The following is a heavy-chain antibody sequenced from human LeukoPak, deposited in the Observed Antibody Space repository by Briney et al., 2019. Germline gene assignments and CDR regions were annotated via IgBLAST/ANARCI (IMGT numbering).Heavy chain of an antibody. CDR2: IFSSGTT. D-gene: IGHD4-17*01. CDR1: GRSIRGYY. J-gene: IGHJ5*02. CDR3: ARVLGDYGDYYGSWFDP. V-gene: IGHV4-4*07. Sequence: SETLSLTCKVSGRSIRGYYWAWIRQPAGKGLEWIGRIFSSGTTDYNPSLKSRVAMSVDTSKNQFSLNLSSVTAADTAIYYCARVLGDYGDYYGSWFDPWGQGTLVTVSS.